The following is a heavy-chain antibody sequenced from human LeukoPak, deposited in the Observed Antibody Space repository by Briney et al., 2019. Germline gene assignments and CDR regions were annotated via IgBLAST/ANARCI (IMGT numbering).Heavy chain of an antibody. CDR1: EYTFTGYY. V-gene: IGHV1-2*02. Sequence: ASVKVSCKASEYTFTGYYMHWVRQAPGQGLEWMGWINPNSGGTNYAQKFQSRVTMNRDTSISTAYMELSRLRSDDTAVYYCARDGGGMYSSRWQAEWGQGTLVTVSS. J-gene: IGHJ4*02. CDR3: ARDGGGMYSSRWQAE. CDR2: INPNSGGT. D-gene: IGHD6-13*01.